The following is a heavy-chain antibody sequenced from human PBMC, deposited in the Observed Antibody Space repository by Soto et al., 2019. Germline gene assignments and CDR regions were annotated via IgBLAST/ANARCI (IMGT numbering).Heavy chain of an antibody. Sequence: ASVKVSCKASGYTFTSYGISWVRQAPGQGLEWMGWISAYNGNTNYAQKLQGRVTMTTDTSTSTAYMELRSLRSDDTAVYYCARDRDSSSWSDYYYGMDVWGQGTTVTVSS. J-gene: IGHJ6*02. CDR1: GYTFTSYG. D-gene: IGHD6-13*01. V-gene: IGHV1-18*01. CDR2: ISAYNGNT. CDR3: ARDRDSSSWSDYYYGMDV.